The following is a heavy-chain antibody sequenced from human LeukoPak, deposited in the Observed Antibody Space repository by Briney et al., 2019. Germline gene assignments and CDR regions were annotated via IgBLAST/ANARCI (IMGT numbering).Heavy chain of an antibody. V-gene: IGHV4-30-2*01. D-gene: IGHD1-26*01. J-gene: IGHJ4*02. CDR3: ARDSPKRYSGSYFDY. CDR2: ISDSGST. CDR1: GGSISNGGYY. Sequence: SETLSLTCTVSGGSISNGGYYWSWIRQPPGKGLEWIGFISDSGSTSYNSSLKSRVAISVDRSKNQFSLKLTSVTAADTAVYYRARDSPKRYSGSYFDYWGQGTLVTVSS.